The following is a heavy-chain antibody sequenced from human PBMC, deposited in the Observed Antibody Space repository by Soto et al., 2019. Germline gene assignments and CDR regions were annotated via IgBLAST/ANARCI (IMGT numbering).Heavy chain of an antibody. D-gene: IGHD4-17*01. CDR2: ISYDGSNK. V-gene: IGHV3-30*18. J-gene: IGHJ4*02. Sequence: QVQLVESGGGVVQPGRSLRLSCAAFGFTFSSYGMHWVRQAPGKGLEWVAVISYDGSNKYYADSVKGRFTISRDNSKNTLYLQMNSLRAEDTAVYYCAKDGRGDYGEPLDFDYWGQGTLVTVSS. CDR3: AKDGRGDYGEPLDFDY. CDR1: GFTFSSYG.